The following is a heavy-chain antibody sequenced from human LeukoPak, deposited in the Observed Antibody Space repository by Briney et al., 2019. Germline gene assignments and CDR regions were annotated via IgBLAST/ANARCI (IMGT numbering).Heavy chain of an antibody. J-gene: IGHJ4*02. D-gene: IGHD3-10*01. CDR1: GYTFTGYY. Sequence: ASVKVSCKASGYTFTGYYMHWVRQAPGQGLEWMGWINPNSGGTNYAQKFQGRVTMTRETSISTAYMELSRLRSDDTAVYYCARGRFTMVRGVISPIDYWGQGTLVTVSS. V-gene: IGHV1-2*02. CDR2: INPNSGGT. CDR3: ARGRFTMVRGVISPIDY.